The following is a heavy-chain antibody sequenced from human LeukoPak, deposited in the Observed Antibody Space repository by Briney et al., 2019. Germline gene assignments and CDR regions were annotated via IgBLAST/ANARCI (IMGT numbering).Heavy chain of an antibody. CDR2: IYTGGNT. V-gene: IGHV4-4*07. CDR3: ARGSGGNYYDY. Sequence: SETLSLTCTVSGGSISGHYWNWIRQPAGKGLEWIGRIYTGGNTNYNPSLKSRVTMSVDTSKTQFSLNLASVTAADTAVYHCARGSGGNYYDYWGQGTLVTVSS. J-gene: IGHJ4*02. D-gene: IGHD6-19*01. CDR1: GGSISGHY.